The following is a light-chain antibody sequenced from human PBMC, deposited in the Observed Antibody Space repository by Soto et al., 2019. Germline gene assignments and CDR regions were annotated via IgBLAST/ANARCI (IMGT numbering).Light chain of an antibody. CDR3: QQYDKWPRT. CDR2: GAS. J-gene: IGKJ1*01. CDR1: QSVSRK. V-gene: IGKV3-15*01. Sequence: EIVMTQSPATLSVSPGERATLSYGASQSVSRKLAWYQQTRGQAPRLLIYGASTRATGVPARFSGSGSGTEFTLTISSLQSEDFAVYHCQQYDKWPRTFGQGTKVDNK.